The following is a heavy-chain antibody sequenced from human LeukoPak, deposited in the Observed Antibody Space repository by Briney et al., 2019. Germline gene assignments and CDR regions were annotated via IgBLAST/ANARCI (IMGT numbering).Heavy chain of an antibody. V-gene: IGHV1-8*01. CDR2: MNPNSGNT. D-gene: IGHD4-17*01. Sequence: ASVKVSCKASGYTFASYDINWVRQATGQGLEWMGWMNPNSGNTGYAQKFQGRVTMTRNTSISTAYMELSSLRSEDTAVYYCASGLYYGDYVFGFDPWGQGTLVTVSS. J-gene: IGHJ5*02. CDR3: ASGLYYGDYVFGFDP. CDR1: GYTFASYD.